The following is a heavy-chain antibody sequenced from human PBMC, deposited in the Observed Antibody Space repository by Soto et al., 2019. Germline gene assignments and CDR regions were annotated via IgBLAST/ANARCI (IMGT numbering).Heavy chain of an antibody. Sequence: ASVKVSCKASGGTFSSYAISWVRQAPGQGLEWMGGIIPIFGTANYAQKFQGRVTITADESTSTAYMELSSLRSEDTAVYYCARDFEYGGNSHLDYWGQGTLVTVSS. D-gene: IGHD2-21*02. CDR3: ARDFEYGGNSHLDY. V-gene: IGHV1-69*13. CDR1: GGTFSSYA. J-gene: IGHJ4*02. CDR2: IIPIFGTA.